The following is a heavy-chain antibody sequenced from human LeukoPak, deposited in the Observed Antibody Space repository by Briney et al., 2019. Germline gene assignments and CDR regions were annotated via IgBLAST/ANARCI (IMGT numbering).Heavy chain of an antibody. CDR3: ARGDSSSWYKGWFDP. V-gene: IGHV1-8*01. CDR1: GYTFTSYD. CDR2: MNPNSGNT. D-gene: IGHD6-13*01. J-gene: IGHJ5*02. Sequence: ASVKVSCKASGYTFTSYDINWVRQATGQGLEWMGWMNPNSGNTGYAQKFQGRVTKTRNTSISTAYMELSSLRSEDTAVYYCARGDSSSWYKGWFDPWGQGTLVTVSS.